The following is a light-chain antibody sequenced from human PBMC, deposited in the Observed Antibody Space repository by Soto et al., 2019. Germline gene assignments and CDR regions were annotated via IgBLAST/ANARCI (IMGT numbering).Light chain of an antibody. CDR1: QSVSIN. CDR2: GAS. J-gene: IGKJ1*01. V-gene: IGKV3-15*01. Sequence: EIVMTQSPATLSVSPGERATLSCRASQSVSINLAWYQQKPGQAPRLLIYGASTRATGIPARFSGSGSGTEFTLTISSLQSADFQVHKCQHYNSWPRTWTFGQGTKVDIK. CDR3: QHYNSWPRTWT.